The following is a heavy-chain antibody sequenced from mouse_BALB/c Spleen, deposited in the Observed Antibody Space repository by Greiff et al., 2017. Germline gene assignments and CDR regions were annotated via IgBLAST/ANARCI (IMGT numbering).Heavy chain of an antibody. CDR1: GFTFSSYY. J-gene: IGHJ4*01. Sequence: EVKLVESGGGLVKLGGSLKLSCAASGFTFSSYYMSWVRQTPEKRLELVAAINSNGGSTYYPDTVKGRFTISRDNAKNTLYLQMSSLKSEDTALYYCARQHGSSYFYAMDYWGQGTSVTVSS. CDR2: INSNGGST. CDR3: ARQHGSSYFYAMDY. V-gene: IGHV5-6-2*01. D-gene: IGHD1-1*01.